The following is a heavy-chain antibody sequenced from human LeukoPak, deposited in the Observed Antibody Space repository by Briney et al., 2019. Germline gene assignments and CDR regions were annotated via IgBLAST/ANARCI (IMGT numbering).Heavy chain of an antibody. CDR1: GYTFTSYD. CDR2: MNPNSGNT. Sequence: ASVKVSCKASGYTFTSYDINWVRQATGQGLEWMGWMNPNSGNTGYAQKFQGRVTITRNTSISTAYMELSSLRSEGTAVYYCARGEIRDFWSGYRFDYWGQGTLVTVSS. V-gene: IGHV1-8*03. D-gene: IGHD3-3*01. CDR3: ARGEIRDFWSGYRFDY. J-gene: IGHJ4*02.